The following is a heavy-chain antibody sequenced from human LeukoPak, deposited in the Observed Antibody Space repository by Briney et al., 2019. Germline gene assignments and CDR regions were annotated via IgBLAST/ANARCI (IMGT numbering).Heavy chain of an antibody. CDR3: AGSIFTISLYNYHMDV. D-gene: IGHD2/OR15-2a*01. Sequence: GGSLRLSCAASGFTFSSYWMSWVRQAPGKGLEWVANINQGGNEKYYVDSVKGRFTISRDNAKNSLYLQMSSLRAEDTAVYYCAGSIFTISLYNYHMDVWGKGTTVTVCS. CDR2: INQGGNEK. J-gene: IGHJ6*03. CDR1: GFTFSSYW. V-gene: IGHV3-7*01.